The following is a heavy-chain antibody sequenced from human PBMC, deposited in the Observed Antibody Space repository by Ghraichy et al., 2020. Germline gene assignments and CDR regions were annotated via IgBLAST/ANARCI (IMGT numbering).Heavy chain of an antibody. Sequence: GGSLRLSCAASGFTVSSNYMSWVRQGSGKGLEWGSVIYSGGTIKYADSVKGRFTISRDNSKNTLYLQMNSLGPEDTAIYYCARGGTWQLGSCYYDYWGQGTLVTVSS. D-gene: IGHD1-1*01. V-gene: IGHV3-66*02. J-gene: IGHJ4*02. CDR2: IYSGGTI. CDR3: ARGGTWQLGSCYYDY. CDR1: GFTVSSNY.